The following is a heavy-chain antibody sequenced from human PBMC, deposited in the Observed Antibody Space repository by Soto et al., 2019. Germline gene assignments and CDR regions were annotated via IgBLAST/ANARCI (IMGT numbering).Heavy chain of an antibody. Sequence: GGSLRLSCAASGFTFNSYSMNGVRQAPGKGLEWVSYISSSSSTIYYADSVKGRFTISRDNAKNSLYLQMNSLRAEDTAVYYCARDFYLDPAYWGQGTLVTVSS. V-gene: IGHV3-48*01. CDR3: ARDFYLDPAY. CDR2: ISSSSSTI. CDR1: GFTFNSYS. D-gene: IGHD1-1*01. J-gene: IGHJ4*02.